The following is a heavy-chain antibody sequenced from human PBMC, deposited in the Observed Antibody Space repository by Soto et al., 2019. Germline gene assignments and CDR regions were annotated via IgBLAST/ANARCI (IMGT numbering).Heavy chain of an antibody. Sequence: SETLSLTCTVSGGSISTYYWSWIRQPPGKGLEWIGYIYYGGSANYNPSLKSRVTISLDRSTKQFSLRLNSVTAADTAVYYCTRGVHCIGGVWSSLDYWGQGTLVTVSS. J-gene: IGHJ4*02. CDR2: IYYGGSA. D-gene: IGHD2-8*02. CDR3: TRGVHCIGGVWSSLDY. CDR1: GGSISTYY. V-gene: IGHV4-59*08.